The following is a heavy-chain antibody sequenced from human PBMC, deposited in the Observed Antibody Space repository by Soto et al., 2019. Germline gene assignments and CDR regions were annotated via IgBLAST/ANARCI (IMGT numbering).Heavy chain of an antibody. J-gene: IGHJ6*02. V-gene: IGHV4-31*03. CDR1: GGSISSGGYY. Sequence: QVQLQESGPGLVKPSQTLSLTCTVSGGSISSGGYYWSWIRQHPGKGLEWIGYIYYSGSTYYNPSLKRRVTLSVDTSKNQFSLKLSSVTAADTAVYYCARDSSRHLGPHSHGMDVWGQGTTVTVSS. CDR2: IYYSGST. CDR3: ARDSSRHLGPHSHGMDV. D-gene: IGHD6-13*01.